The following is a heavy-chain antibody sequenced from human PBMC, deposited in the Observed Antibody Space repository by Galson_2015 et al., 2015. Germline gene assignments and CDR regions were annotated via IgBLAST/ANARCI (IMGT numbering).Heavy chain of an antibody. D-gene: IGHD4-23*01. Sequence: SLRLSCAASGFTVSSNYMSWVRQAPGKELEWVSVIYSGGSTYYADSVKGRFTISRDNSKNTLYLQMNSLRAEDTAVYYCARRVVVTHDLGAFDIWGQGTMVTVSS. V-gene: IGHV3-66*02. CDR1: GFTVSSNY. CDR2: IYSGGST. CDR3: ARRVVVTHDLGAFDI. J-gene: IGHJ3*02.